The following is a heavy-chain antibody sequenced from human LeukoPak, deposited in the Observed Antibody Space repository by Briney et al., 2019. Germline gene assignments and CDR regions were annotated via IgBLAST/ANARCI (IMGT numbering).Heavy chain of an antibody. CDR3: ARGSGYGDYKDY. V-gene: IGHV1-46*01. J-gene: IGHJ4*02. CDR2: INPSGGST. CDR1: GGTFSSYA. D-gene: IGHD4-17*01. Sequence: ASVKVSCKASGGTFSSYAISWVRRAPGQGLEWMGIINPSGGSTSYAQKFQGRVTMTRDTSTSTVYMELSSLRSEDTAVYYCARGSGYGDYKDYWGQGTLVTVSS.